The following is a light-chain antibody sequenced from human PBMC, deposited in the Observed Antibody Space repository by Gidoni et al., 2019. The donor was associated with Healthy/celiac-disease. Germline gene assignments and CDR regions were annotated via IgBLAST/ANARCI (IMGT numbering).Light chain of an antibody. Sequence: DIQMTQSPSSLSASVGDRVTITCRASQGISNYLAWYQQKPGKVPKLLIYAASTLQSGVPSRFSGSGSGTEFNLTISSLQPEDVATYYCQKYNSATLTCGPGTKVDIK. V-gene: IGKV1-27*01. CDR3: QKYNSATLT. CDR2: AAS. CDR1: QGISNY. J-gene: IGKJ3*01.